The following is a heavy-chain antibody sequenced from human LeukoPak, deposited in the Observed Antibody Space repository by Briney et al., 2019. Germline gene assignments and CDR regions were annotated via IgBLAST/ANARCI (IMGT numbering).Heavy chain of an antibody. CDR3: ARYDYGDSNWFDP. J-gene: IGHJ5*02. CDR1: GGSISSYY. Sequence: SETLSLTCTVSGGSISSYYWSWIRQPPGKGLEWIGYIYYSGSNNYNPSLKSRVTISVDTSKNKFSLKLSSVTAADTAVYYCARYDYGDSNWFDPWGQGTLVTVSS. CDR2: IYYSGSN. V-gene: IGHV4-59*01. D-gene: IGHD4-17*01.